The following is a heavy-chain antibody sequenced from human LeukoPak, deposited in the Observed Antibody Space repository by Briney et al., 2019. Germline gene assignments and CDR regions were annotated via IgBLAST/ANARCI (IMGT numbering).Heavy chain of an antibody. CDR3: TKHPSDDGGAIDY. J-gene: IGHJ4*02. D-gene: IGHD4-23*01. Sequence: GGSLRLSCAASGFTFSGSAMHWVRQASGTGLEWVGRIGSKANNYATAYAASVKGRFTISRDDSKNTAYLQMNSLKTEDTAVYYCTKHPSDDGGAIDYWGQGTLVTVSS. V-gene: IGHV3-73*01. CDR1: GFTFSGSA. CDR2: IGSKANNYAT.